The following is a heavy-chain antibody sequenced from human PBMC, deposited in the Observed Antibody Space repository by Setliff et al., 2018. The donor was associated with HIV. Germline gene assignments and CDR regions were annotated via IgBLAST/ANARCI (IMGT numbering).Heavy chain of an antibody. V-gene: IGHV4-4*02. CDR2: IYHSGSA. CDR3: ARGDNFWSGYNF. J-gene: IGHJ3*01. D-gene: IGHD3-3*01. Sequence: SETLSLTCAVSGGSISSGNWLNWVRQPPGKGLEWIGEIYHSGSANYNPSLKSRVTISVDKSKNQFSLKLSSVTAADTAVYYCARGDNFWSGYNFWGQGTMVTVTS. CDR1: GGSISSGNW.